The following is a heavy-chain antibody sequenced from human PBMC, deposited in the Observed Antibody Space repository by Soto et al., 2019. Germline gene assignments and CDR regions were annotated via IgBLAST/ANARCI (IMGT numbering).Heavy chain of an antibody. J-gene: IGHJ4*02. D-gene: IGHD3-22*01. V-gene: IGHV4-59*01. Sequence: SETLSLTCTVSGASITNYYWTWIRQSPGKGLEWVGYMSYSGATNSSPSLKSRVTISVDTSKNQFSLKLSSVTAADTAVYYCASMKTYYYDSNGPDYWGQGTLVTVSS. CDR1: GASITNYY. CDR2: MSYSGAT. CDR3: ASMKTYYYDSNGPDY.